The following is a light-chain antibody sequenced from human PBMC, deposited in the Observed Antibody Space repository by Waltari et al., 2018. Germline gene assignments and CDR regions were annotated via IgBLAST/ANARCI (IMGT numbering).Light chain of an antibody. CDR1: DNDVGRYKL. J-gene: IGLJ1*01. V-gene: IGLV2-14*02. Sequence: HSALTQPASVSGSPGQSITISCTGSDNDVGRYKLVSWYQHHPGKAPKLIIYEINNRPSGVSNRFAGSKSGHTASLTISGLQVEDDCDYYCSSYTNTNGPYVFGSGTKVTV. CDR3: SSYTNTNGPYV. CDR2: EIN.